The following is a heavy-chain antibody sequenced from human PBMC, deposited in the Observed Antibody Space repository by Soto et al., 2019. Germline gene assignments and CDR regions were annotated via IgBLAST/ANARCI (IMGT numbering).Heavy chain of an antibody. Sequence: QVQLVESGGGVVQPGRSLRLTCAASGFTFSSSGMHWVRQTPGKGLEWVALIAYDGSKTYYGDSVRGRFTISRDNSENTLFLQMNCLRAEDTAVYYCARWVGGSMFDNSGKYDSWGQGTLVTVSS. J-gene: IGHJ5*01. D-gene: IGHD3-22*01. CDR2: IAYDGSKT. CDR1: GFTFSSSG. V-gene: IGHV3-30*03. CDR3: ARWVGGSMFDNSGKYDS.